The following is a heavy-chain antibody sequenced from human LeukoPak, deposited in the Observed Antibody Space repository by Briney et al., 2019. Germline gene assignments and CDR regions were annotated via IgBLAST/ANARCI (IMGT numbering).Heavy chain of an antibody. CDR1: GGSISSYY. D-gene: IGHD2-2*01. CDR2: IYYSGST. V-gene: IGHV4-59*01. CDR3: GRGPVSYFDP. Sequence: PSETLSLTCTVSGGSISSYYWSWIRQPPGKGLEWMGYIYYSGSTNYHPSLKSRVSISVDTSKNQFSLKRSSVTAADTAVYYCGRGPVSYFDPWGQGTLVTVSS. J-gene: IGHJ5*02.